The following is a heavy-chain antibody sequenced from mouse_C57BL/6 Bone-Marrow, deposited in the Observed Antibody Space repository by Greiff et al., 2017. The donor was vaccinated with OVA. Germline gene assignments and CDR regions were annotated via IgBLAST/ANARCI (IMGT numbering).Heavy chain of an antibody. V-gene: IGHV1-22*01. Sequence: EVQLQQSGPELVKPGASVKMSCKASGYTFTDYNMHWVKQSHGKSLEWIGYINPNNGGTSYNQKFKGKATLTVNKSSSTAYMELRSLTSEDSAVYYCASVRLRRFDYWGQGTTLTVSS. J-gene: IGHJ2*01. CDR1: GYTFTDYN. CDR2: INPNNGGT. CDR3: ASVRLRRFDY. D-gene: IGHD2-4*01.